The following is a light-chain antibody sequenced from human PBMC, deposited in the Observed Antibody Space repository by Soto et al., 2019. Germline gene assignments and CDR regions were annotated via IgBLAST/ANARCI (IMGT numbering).Light chain of an antibody. CDR3: CSFAGSGTGV. V-gene: IGLV2-23*02. CDR1: SSEIGTYNL. J-gene: IGLJ1*01. Sequence: QSALTQPASVSGSPGQSIAISCTGTSSEIGTYNLVSWYQQHPGKAPKLMISEVNKRPSGVSNRFSGSKSGNTASLTISGLQTEDEADYYCCSFAGSGTGVFGTGTKLTVL. CDR2: EVN.